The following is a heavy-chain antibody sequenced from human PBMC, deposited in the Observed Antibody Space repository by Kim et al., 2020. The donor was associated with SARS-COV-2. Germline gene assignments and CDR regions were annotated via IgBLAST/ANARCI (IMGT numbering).Heavy chain of an antibody. V-gene: IGHV3-33*01. Sequence: GGSLRLSCAASGFTFSSYGMHWVRQAPGKGLEWVAVIWYDGSNKYYADSVKGRFTISRDNSKNTLYLQMNSLRAEDTAVYYCASLVEMATISDYYGMDVWGQGTTVTVSS. CDR2: IWYDGSNK. J-gene: IGHJ6*02. CDR3: ASLVEMATISDYYGMDV. CDR1: GFTFSSYG. D-gene: IGHD5-12*01.